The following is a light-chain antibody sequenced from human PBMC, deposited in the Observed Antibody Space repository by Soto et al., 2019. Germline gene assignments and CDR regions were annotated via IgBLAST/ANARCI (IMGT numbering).Light chain of an antibody. Sequence: SYELTQPPSVSVAPGKTARITCGGNNIGSKSVHWYQQKPGQAPVLVIYYDSDRTSGIPERFSGSNSGNTATLTISRVEAGDEADDYCQVWDSSSDHPGVFGGGTKLTVL. CDR1: NIGSKS. CDR2: YDS. V-gene: IGLV3-21*04. J-gene: IGLJ2*01. CDR3: QVWDSSSDHPGV.